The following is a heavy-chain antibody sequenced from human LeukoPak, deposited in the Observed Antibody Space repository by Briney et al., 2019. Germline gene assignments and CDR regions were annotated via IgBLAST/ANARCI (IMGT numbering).Heavy chain of an antibody. J-gene: IGHJ4*02. CDR1: GFTFDDYA. Sequence: GGSLRLSCAASGFTFDDYAMHWVRQAPAKGLEWVSGISWNSGSIGYADSVKGRFTISRDDAKNSLYLQMNSLRAEDTALYYCAKDIRYYYDSSGGFDYWGQGTLVTVSS. CDR3: AKDIRYYYDSSGGFDY. D-gene: IGHD3-22*01. V-gene: IGHV3-9*01. CDR2: ISWNSGSI.